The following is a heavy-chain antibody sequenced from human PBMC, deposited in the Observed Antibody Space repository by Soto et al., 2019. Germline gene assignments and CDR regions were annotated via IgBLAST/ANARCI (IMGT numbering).Heavy chain of an antibody. CDR2: IIPIFGTA. Sequence: QVQLVQSGAEVKKPGSSVTVSCKASGGTFSSYAISWVRLAPGQGLEWLGGIIPIFGTANYAQKFKGRVTITADESTSTAYMELSSRRSEDTAVYYCARGQTYNWYQTSRSTTYYFDDRGQGTLVTVSS. D-gene: IGHD1-20*01. CDR3: ARGQTYNWYQTSRSTTYYFDD. CDR1: GGTFSSYA. V-gene: IGHV1-69*01. J-gene: IGHJ4*02.